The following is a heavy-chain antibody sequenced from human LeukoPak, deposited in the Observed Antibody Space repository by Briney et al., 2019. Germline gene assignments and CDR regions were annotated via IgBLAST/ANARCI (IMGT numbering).Heavy chain of an antibody. CDR2: IYNSGST. J-gene: IGHJ3*02. Sequence: MPSETLSLTCTVACGSISTYYSSWIRQPPGKGLECLAFIYNSGSTNPNPSLKSRVTISVDTSKNQFSLRLSSVTAADTAVYYCARIYYDSGAYYRRAFDIWGQGTMVSVSS. CDR1: CGSISTYY. CDR3: ARIYYDSGAYYRRAFDI. D-gene: IGHD3-22*01. V-gene: IGHV4-59*01.